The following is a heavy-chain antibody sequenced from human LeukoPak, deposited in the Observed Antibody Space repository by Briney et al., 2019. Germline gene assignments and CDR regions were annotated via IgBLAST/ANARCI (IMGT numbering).Heavy chain of an antibody. CDR1: GFTFSSYA. V-gene: IGHV3-23*01. CDR3: AKGVAAAASAEYFQH. J-gene: IGHJ1*01. CDR2: ISGSGGST. D-gene: IGHD6-13*01. Sequence: SGGSLRLSCAASGFTFSSYAMSWVRQAPGKGLEWVSAISGSGGSTYYADSVKGRFTISRDNSKNTLYLQMNSLRAEDTAVYYCAKGVAAAASAEYFQHWGQGILVTVSS.